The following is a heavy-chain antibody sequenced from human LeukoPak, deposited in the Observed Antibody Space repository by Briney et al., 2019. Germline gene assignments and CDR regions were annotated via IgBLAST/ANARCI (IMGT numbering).Heavy chain of an antibody. CDR1: GGSFSGYY. J-gene: IGHJ4*02. CDR3: ATDSHKWTRELAPFDY. Sequence: KPSETLSLTCAVYGGSFSGYYWSWIRQPPGKGLEWIGEINHSGSTNYNPSLKSRVTISVDTSKNQFSLKLSSVTAADTAVYYCATDSHKWTRELAPFDYWGQGTLVTVSS. V-gene: IGHV4-34*01. CDR2: INHSGST. D-gene: IGHD1-26*01.